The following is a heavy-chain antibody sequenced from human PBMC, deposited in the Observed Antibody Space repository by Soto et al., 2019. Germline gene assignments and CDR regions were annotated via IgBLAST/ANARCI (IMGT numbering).Heavy chain of an antibody. D-gene: IGHD6-13*01. CDR3: AKECRRLAVSGSAFDS. J-gene: IGHJ4*02. CDR2: ISGSGGHS. CDR1: GFTFNDYA. V-gene: IGHV3-23*01. Sequence: PGGSLRLSCAASGFTFNDYAMAWVRQAPGKGLEWVSSISGSGGHSSYADSEKGRFTISRDSVKNMLSLDMSDLRAEDTAVYYCAKECRRLAVSGSAFDSWGQGALVTVYS.